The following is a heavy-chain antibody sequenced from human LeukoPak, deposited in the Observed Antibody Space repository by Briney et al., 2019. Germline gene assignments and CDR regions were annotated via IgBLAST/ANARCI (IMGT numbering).Heavy chain of an antibody. J-gene: IGHJ4*02. CDR3: ATGNGYSSSWYVFDY. CDR2: IYNSGST. D-gene: IGHD6-13*01. V-gene: IGHV4-39*07. CDR1: GGSISSSSYY. Sequence: SETLSLTCTVSGGSISSSSYYWGWIRQPPGKGLGWIGNIYNSGSTYYNPSLKSRVTISVDTSRNQFSLRLSSVTAADTAVYYCATGNGYSSSWYVFDYWGQGTLVTVSS.